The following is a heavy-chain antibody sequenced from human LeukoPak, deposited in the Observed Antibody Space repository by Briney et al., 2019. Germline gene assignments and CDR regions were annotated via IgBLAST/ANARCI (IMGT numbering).Heavy chain of an antibody. V-gene: IGHV3-23*01. D-gene: IGHD2-2*01. CDR2: ISGSGGST. CDR1: GFTFSSYA. J-gene: IGHJ6*03. Sequence: PGGALRLSCAASGFTFSSYAMSWVRQAPGKGLEWVSAISGSGGSTYYADSVKGRFTISRDNSKNTLYLQMNSLRAEDTAVYYCAKDLAYCSSTSCYFYYYYYYYMDVWGKGTTVTVSS. CDR3: AKDLAYCSSTSCYFYYYYYYYMDV.